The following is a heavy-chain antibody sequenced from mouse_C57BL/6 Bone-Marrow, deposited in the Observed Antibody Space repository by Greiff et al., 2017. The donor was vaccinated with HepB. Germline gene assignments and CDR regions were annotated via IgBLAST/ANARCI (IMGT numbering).Heavy chain of an antibody. J-gene: IGHJ1*03. CDR3: ARSLTTVVADWYFDV. CDR1: GYTFTSYG. D-gene: IGHD1-1*01. CDR2: IYIGNGYT. Sequence: EVQVVESGAELVRPGSSVKMSCKTSGYTFTSYGINWVKQRPGQGLEWIGYIYIGNGYTEYNEKFKGKATLTSDTSSSTAYMQLSSLTSEDSAIYFCARSLTTVVADWYFDVWGTGTTVTVSS. V-gene: IGHV1-58*01.